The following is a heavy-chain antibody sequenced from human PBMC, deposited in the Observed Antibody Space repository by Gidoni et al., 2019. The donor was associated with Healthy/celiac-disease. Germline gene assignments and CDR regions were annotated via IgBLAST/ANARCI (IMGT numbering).Heavy chain of an antibody. D-gene: IGHD4-17*01. CDR2: SYYSGST. J-gene: IGHJ2*01. V-gene: IGHV4-39*01. CDR1: GGSIRSSSYY. CDR3: ARHSVHGDPWYFDL. Sequence: QLQLPDSGPGLLQPSETLSLTCTVSGGSIRSSSYYWAWIRQPPGKGLEWIGSSYYSGSTYYNPSLKSRVTISVDTSKNQFSLKLSSVTAADTAGYYCARHSVHGDPWYFDLWGRGTLVTVSS.